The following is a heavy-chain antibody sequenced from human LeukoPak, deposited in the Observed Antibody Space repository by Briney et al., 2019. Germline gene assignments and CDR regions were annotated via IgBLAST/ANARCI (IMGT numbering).Heavy chain of an antibody. Sequence: GGSLRLSCAASGFTFSNAWMSWVRQAPGKGLEWVGRIKSKTDGGTTDYAAPVKGRFTISRDDSKNTLYLQMNSLKTEDTAVYYCMGIAAAGDFDYWGQGTLVTVSS. V-gene: IGHV3-15*01. CDR1: GFTFSNAW. CDR2: IKSKTDGGTT. CDR3: MGIAAAGDFDY. J-gene: IGHJ4*02. D-gene: IGHD6-13*01.